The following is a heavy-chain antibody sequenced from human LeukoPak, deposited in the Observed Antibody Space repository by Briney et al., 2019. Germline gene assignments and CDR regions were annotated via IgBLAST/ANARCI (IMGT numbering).Heavy chain of an antibody. CDR2: IIPIFGTA. CDR3: TRTVLDCTNGVCYDY. D-gene: IGHD2-8*01. J-gene: IGHJ4*02. CDR1: GGTFSSYA. Sequence: GSSVKVSCKASGGTFSSYAISWVRQAPGQGLEWMGGIIPIFGTANYAQKFQGRVTITADGSTSTAYMELSSLRSEDTAVYYCTRTVLDCTNGVCYDYWGQGTLVTVSP. V-gene: IGHV1-69*01.